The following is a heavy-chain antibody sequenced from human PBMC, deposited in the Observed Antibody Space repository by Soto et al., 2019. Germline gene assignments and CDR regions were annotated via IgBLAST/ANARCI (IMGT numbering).Heavy chain of an antibody. Sequence: SVKVSCKASGYTFTSYGISWVRQAPGQGLEWMGWISAYNGNTNYAKKLQGRVTMTKDTSTSKAYMELSSLRSDATAVYYCARDVMVRVVIMKPTFAFYIRGQGTMVAVS. CDR1: GYTFTSYG. J-gene: IGHJ3*02. CDR2: ISAYNGNT. CDR3: ARDVMVRVVIMKPTFAFYI. D-gene: IGHD3-10*01. V-gene: IGHV1-18*04.